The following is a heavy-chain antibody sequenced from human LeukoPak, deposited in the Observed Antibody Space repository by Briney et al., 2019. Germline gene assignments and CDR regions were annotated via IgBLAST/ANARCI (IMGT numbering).Heavy chain of an antibody. CDR3: AKDQRWESPHYLDS. V-gene: IGHV3-7*03. CDR1: GFTFSNYW. Sequence: GGSLRLSCAASGFTFSNYWMSWVRQAPGKGLEWVANIKEDGSEKYYVDAVKGRFTISRDNAKKSLFLQMNSLRAEDTAVYYCAKDQRWESPHYLDSWGQGTLVTVSS. J-gene: IGHJ4*02. CDR2: IKEDGSEK. D-gene: IGHD1-26*01.